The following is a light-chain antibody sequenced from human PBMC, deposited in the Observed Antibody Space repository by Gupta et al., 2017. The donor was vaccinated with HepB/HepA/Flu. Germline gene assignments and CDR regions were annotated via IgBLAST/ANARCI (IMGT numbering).Light chain of an antibody. Sequence: QSVLTQPPSVSGAPGPRVTISCTGSSSNIGGGYDVHWYQQLPGTAPNLLIYGNSNRPTGAPDRFSGSKSGTAASMAIXGXQAEDEXDYYWQSEESSTSGSVFGGGTKLTVL. CDR1: SSNIGGGYD. CDR2: GNS. CDR3: QSEESSTSGSV. J-gene: IGLJ2*01. V-gene: IGLV1-40*01.